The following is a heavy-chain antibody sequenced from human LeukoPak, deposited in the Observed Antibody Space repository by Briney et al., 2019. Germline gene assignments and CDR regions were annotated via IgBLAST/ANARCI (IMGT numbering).Heavy chain of an antibody. CDR2: IHSDGTGT. CDR1: GFTFSSYW. V-gene: IGHV3-74*01. J-gene: IGHJ4*02. Sequence: GGSLRLSCVASGFTFSSYWMHWVRQAPGKGLVWVSRIHSDGTGTSYADSVKGRFTISRDNAKNTLYLQVNSLRAEDTAVYYCARGSSVREDYWGQGTLVTVSS. CDR3: ARGSSVREDY. D-gene: IGHD3-10*01.